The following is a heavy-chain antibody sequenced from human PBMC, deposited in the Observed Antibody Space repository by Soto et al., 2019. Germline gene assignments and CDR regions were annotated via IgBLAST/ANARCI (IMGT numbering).Heavy chain of an antibody. CDR2: IIPIFGTA. V-gene: IGHV1-69*13. J-gene: IGHJ5*02. Sequence: SVKVYCKASGGTISSYAISRVRQTPGQGLEWMGGIIPIFGTANYAQKFQGRVTITADESTSTAYMELSSLRSEDTAVYYCASRNEPYTVTTGNWFDPWGQGTLVTVSS. D-gene: IGHD4-4*01. CDR1: GGTISSYA. CDR3: ASRNEPYTVTTGNWFDP.